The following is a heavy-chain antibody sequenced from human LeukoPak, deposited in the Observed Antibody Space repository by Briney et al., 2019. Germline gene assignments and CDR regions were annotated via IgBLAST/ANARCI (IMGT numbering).Heavy chain of an antibody. Sequence: SETLSLTCAVYGGSFSGYYWSWIRQPPGKGLEWIGEINHSGSTNYNPSLKSRVTISVDTSKNQFSLKLSSVTAADTAVYYCARYVAVAGTFDYYYYYYMDVWGKGTTVTVSS. V-gene: IGHV4-34*01. D-gene: IGHD6-19*01. CDR2: INHSGST. CDR3: ARYVAVAGTFDYYYYYYMDV. CDR1: GGSFSGYY. J-gene: IGHJ6*03.